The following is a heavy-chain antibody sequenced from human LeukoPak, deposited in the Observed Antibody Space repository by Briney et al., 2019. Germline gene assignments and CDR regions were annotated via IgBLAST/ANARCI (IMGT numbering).Heavy chain of an antibody. CDR2: INTDGSST. V-gene: IGHV3-74*01. D-gene: IGHD7-27*01. Sequence: GGPLRLSCAASGFTFSNYWMHWVRQAPGKGLVWVSRINTDGSSTSYVDSVKGRFTISTDNAENSLYLQMNSLRTEDTAVYYCARDHRWGFDYWGRGTLVTVSS. CDR3: ARDHRWGFDY. CDR1: GFTFSNYW. J-gene: IGHJ4*02.